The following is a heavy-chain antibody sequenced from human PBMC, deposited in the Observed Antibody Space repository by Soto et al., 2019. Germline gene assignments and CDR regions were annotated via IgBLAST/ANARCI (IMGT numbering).Heavy chain of an antibody. CDR1: GGTFSSYA. D-gene: IGHD6-6*01. CDR3: AREYSSSAQYLYIDV. J-gene: IGHJ2*01. Sequence: QVQLVQSGAEVKKPGSSVKVSCKVSGGTFSSYAIGWVRQAPGQGLEWMGGIIPITGTVNYAQKFQGRVTITADESTTTVYMELSRLRSEDTAVYYCAREYSSSAQYLYIDVWGRGTLVTVSS. CDR2: IIPITGTV. V-gene: IGHV1-69*01.